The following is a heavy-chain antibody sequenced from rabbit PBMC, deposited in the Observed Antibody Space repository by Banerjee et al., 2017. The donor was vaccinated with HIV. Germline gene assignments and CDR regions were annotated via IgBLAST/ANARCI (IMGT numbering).Heavy chain of an antibody. CDR2: INTAT. CDR3: ARDLAGVIGWNFNL. D-gene: IGHD4-1*01. J-gene: IGHJ4*01. V-gene: IGHV1S45*01. CDR1: GFSFSSSYW. Sequence: QEQLEESGGGLVQPEGSLTLTCTASGFSFSSSYWICWVRQAPGKGLEWVGCINTATWYANWAKGRFTISKTSSTTVTLQMTSLTAADTATYFCARDLAGVIGWNFNLWGQGTLVTVS.